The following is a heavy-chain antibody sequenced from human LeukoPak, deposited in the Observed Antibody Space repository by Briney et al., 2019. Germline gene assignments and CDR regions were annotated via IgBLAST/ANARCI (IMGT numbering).Heavy chain of an antibody. J-gene: IGHJ5*02. CDR3: ARDGGYGHNWFDP. D-gene: IGHD1-26*01. V-gene: IGHV3-33*01. CDR1: GFTFSSYC. Sequence: GGSLRLSCAASGFTFSSYCMHWVRQAPGKGLEGVAVIWYDGSNKYYADSVKGRFTIYRDNSKNTLYLQMNSLRAEDTAVYYCARDGGYGHNWFDPWGQGTLVSVSS. CDR2: IWYDGSNK.